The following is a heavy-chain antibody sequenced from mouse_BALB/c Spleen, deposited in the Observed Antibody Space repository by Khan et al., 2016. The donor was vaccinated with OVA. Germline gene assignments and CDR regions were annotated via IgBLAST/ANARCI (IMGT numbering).Heavy chain of an antibody. J-gene: IGHJ2*01. CDR1: RFTIRSYC. Sequence: EVQLLESGGGIVQPGGSLKCSCAASRFTIRSYCMSSVRQTPDKRLELVGTIDSTGGSTDYPDSVKGRFTISGDNSTNALDLQMRSLKSEDTAMYYCARSTIWGQGTTLTVSS. CDR3: ARSTI. D-gene: IGHD2-12*01. V-gene: IGHV5-6-3*01. CDR2: IDSTGGST.